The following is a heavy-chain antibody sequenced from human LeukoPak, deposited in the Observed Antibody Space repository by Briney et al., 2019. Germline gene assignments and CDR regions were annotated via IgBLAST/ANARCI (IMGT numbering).Heavy chain of an antibody. J-gene: IGHJ6*02. CDR1: GYTLTGYY. CDR2: INPNSGGT. Sequence: GSVKDSRKASGYTLTGYYMHWVRQAPGQELERRGWINPNSGGTNYAQKFQGRVTMTRDTSISTAYMELSRLRSDDTAVDYCAREGYSYGDPYYYGMDVWGQGNTVTVSS. V-gene: IGHV1-2*02. CDR3: AREGYSYGDPYYYGMDV. D-gene: IGHD5-18*01.